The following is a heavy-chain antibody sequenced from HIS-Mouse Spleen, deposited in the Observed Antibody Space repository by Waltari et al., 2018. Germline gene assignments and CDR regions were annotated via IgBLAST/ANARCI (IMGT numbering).Heavy chain of an antibody. Sequence: QVQLQESGPGLVKPSETLSLTCTVSGGSISSYYWSWIRQPPGKGLEWIGYTYYSGSTNYNPSLKSRVTISVDTSKNQFSLKLSSVTAADTAVYYCARQSNWGSGFDYWGQGTLVTVSS. V-gene: IGHV4-59*08. J-gene: IGHJ4*02. D-gene: IGHD7-27*01. CDR1: GGSISSYY. CDR3: ARQSNWGSGFDY. CDR2: TYYSGST.